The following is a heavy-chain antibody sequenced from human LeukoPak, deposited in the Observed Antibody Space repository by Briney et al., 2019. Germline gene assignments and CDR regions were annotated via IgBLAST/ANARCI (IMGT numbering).Heavy chain of an antibody. Sequence: PGRSLRLSCAASGFTFSSYGMHWVRQAPGKGLEWVAVISYDGSNKYYADSVKGRFTISRDNSKNTLYLQMNSLRAEDTAVYYCARSWVTGFGTVLDYWGQGTLVTVSS. CDR3: ARSWVTGFGTVLDY. CDR2: ISYDGSNK. CDR1: GFTFSSYG. V-gene: IGHV3-30*03. D-gene: IGHD2-21*02. J-gene: IGHJ4*02.